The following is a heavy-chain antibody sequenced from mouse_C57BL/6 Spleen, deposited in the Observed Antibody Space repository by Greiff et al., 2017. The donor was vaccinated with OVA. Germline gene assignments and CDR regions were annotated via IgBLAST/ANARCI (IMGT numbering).Heavy chain of an antibody. D-gene: IGHD1-1*01. V-gene: IGHV1-50*01. CDR2: IDPSDSYT. Sequence: VQLQQPGAELVKPGASVKLSCKASGYTFTSYWMQWVKQRPGQGLEWIGEIDPSDSYTNYNQKFKGKATLTVDTSSRTAYMQLSSLTSEDSAVYYCARHGYGSSYAYWGQGTLVTVSA. J-gene: IGHJ3*01. CDR1: GYTFTSYW. CDR3: ARHGYGSSYAY.